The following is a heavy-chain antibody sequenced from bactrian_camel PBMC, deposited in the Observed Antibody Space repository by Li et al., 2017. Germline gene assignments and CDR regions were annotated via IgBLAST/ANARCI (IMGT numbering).Heavy chain of an antibody. CDR2: IYINTGAA. CDR3: AKSLYAGSWWALDY. J-gene: IGHJ4*01. Sequence: QLVESGGGLVQPGGSLRLSCAASGYTVNTMGWFRQAPGKEREGVAIIYINTGAAFYADSVKGRFTISRHNTQNTVYLQLNSLKTEDMAIYYCAKSLYAGSWWALDYWGQGTQVTVS. CDR1: GYTVNT. D-gene: IGHD6*01. V-gene: IGHV3S11*01.